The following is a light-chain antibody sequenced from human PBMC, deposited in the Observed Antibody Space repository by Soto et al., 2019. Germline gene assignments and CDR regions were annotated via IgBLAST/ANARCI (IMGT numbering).Light chain of an antibody. J-gene: IGKJ1*01. Sequence: EIVFTQSPFTLSLSPGERATLSCRASQSVSSSYLAWYQQKPGQAPRLLISGASSRATGIPDRFSGSGSGTDFTLTISRLEPEDFAVYYCQQYGSSPQTFGQGTKVDIK. CDR3: QQYGSSPQT. CDR1: QSVSSSY. CDR2: GAS. V-gene: IGKV3-20*01.